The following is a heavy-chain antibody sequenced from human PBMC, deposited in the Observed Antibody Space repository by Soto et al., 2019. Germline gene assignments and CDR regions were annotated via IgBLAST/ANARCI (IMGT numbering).Heavy chain of an antibody. Sequence: ASVKVSCKASGYTFTNYGISWVRQAPGEGLEWVGWINTSNDNKLYAQKLQGRLTLTTDTSTSTAYMDLTTLRSDDTAVYFCARDPGAASFDFWAQGTLVNVSS. CDR1: GYTFTNYG. J-gene: IGHJ4*02. CDR2: INTSNDNK. D-gene: IGHD2-15*01. CDR3: ARDPGAASFDF. V-gene: IGHV1-18*01.